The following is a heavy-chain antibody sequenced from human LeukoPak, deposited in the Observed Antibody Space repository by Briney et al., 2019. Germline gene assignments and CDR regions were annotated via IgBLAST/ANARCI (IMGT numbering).Heavy chain of an antibody. CDR2: IYYTGIT. J-gene: IGHJ4*02. V-gene: IGHV4-39*07. CDR3: VRDEKGGTVAAT. Sequence: PSETLSLTCTVSGGSISISDNYWGWVRQSPGKGLEWIGSIYYTGITVYSPSLKSRVTISIDTSKNQFSLKLSSVTSADTAVYYCVRDEKGGTVAATWGQGTLVTVSS. D-gene: IGHD6-19*01. CDR1: GGSISISDNY.